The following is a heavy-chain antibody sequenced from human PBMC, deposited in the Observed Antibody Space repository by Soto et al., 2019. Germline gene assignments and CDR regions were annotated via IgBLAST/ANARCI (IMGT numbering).Heavy chain of an antibody. J-gene: IGHJ4*02. Sequence: QVQLVESGGGVVQPGRSLRLSCAASGFTFSNYAMHWVRQAPGKGLEWVAVIWYDGSNTYYADSVKGRFTISRDNSKTTLYLQMNSLRAEDTAVYYCAAAGSTICFDYWGQGSLVTVSS. CDR1: GFTFSNYA. V-gene: IGHV3-33*08. D-gene: IGHD2-2*01. CDR2: IWYDGSNT. CDR3: AAAGSTICFDY.